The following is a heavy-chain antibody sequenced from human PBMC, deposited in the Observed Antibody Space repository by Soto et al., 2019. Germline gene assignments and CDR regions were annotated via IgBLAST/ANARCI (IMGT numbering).Heavy chain of an antibody. CDR1: GGSFSDYS. CDR3: ARVAIVVLVTDRVYFDY. D-gene: IGHD2-15*01. V-gene: IGHV4-34*01. Sequence: SETLSLTCGVYGGSFSDYSWSWIRQPPGKGLEWIGEINHGGSTNYNPSLKSRITISVDTSKNQFSLKLNSVTAADTAVYYCARVAIVVLVTDRVYFDYWGQGTLVTVSS. J-gene: IGHJ4*02. CDR2: INHGGST.